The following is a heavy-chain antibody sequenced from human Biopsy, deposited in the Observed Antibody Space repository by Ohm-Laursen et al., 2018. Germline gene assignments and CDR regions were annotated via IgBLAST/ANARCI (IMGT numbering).Heavy chain of an antibody. CDR1: GASVKTSGYL. V-gene: IGHV4-31*03. CDR3: VREPKTGTAEAWYFDL. Sequence: TLSLTCSVSGASVKTSGYLWAWIRQRPGKGLEWIGYISYNERTHYNPSLTSRLAISFDTSNNRISLQLRSVSVADMAVYYCVREPKTGTAEAWYFDLWGRGSPVTVPS. D-gene: IGHD3-9*01. J-gene: IGHJ2*01. CDR2: ISYNERT.